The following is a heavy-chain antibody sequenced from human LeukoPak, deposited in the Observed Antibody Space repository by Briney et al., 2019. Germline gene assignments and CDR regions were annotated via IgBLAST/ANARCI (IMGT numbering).Heavy chain of an antibody. Sequence: ASVKVSCKASGGTFSSYAISWVRQAPGQGLEWMGIINPSGGSTSYAQKFQGSVTMTRDTSTSTVYMELSSLRSEDTAVYYCARELSIAARKNYFDYWGQGTLVTVSS. CDR2: INPSGGST. CDR1: GGTFSSYA. V-gene: IGHV1-46*01. D-gene: IGHD6-6*01. CDR3: ARELSIAARKNYFDY. J-gene: IGHJ4*02.